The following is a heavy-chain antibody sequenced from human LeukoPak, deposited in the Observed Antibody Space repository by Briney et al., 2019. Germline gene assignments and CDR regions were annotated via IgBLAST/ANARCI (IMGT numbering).Heavy chain of an antibody. CDR3: ARAGPLPRRVPAATRFGRGYYVDV. CDR2: MNPNSGNT. J-gene: IGHJ6*03. CDR1: GYTFTSYD. D-gene: IGHD2-2*01. V-gene: IGHV1-8*03. Sequence: GASVKVSCKASGYTFTSYDINWVRQATGQGLEWMGWMNPNSGNTGYAQKFQGRVTITRNTSISTAYMELSSLRSEDTAVYYCARAGPLPRRVPAATRFGRGYYVDVWGKGTTVTVSS.